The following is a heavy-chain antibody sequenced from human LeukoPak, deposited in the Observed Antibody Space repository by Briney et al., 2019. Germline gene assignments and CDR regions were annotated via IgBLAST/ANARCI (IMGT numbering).Heavy chain of an antibody. CDR1: GFTFNSYA. D-gene: IGHD6-19*01. J-gene: IGHJ4*02. V-gene: IGHV3-30-3*01. CDR2: ISYDGSNK. CDR3: AREKQWLVPDY. Sequence: GGSLRLSCAASGFTFNSYAMHWVRQAPGKGLEWVAVISYDGSNKYYADSVKGRFTISRDNSKNTLYLQMNSLRAEDTAVYYCAREKQWLVPDYWGQGTLVTVSS.